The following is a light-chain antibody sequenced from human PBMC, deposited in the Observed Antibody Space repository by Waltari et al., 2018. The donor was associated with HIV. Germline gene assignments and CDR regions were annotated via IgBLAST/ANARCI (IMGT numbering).Light chain of an antibody. J-gene: IGLJ2*01. CDR2: KDD. CDR3: QSYDNENPVL. V-gene: IGLV6-57*01. CDR1: SGSIASNY. Sequence: NFMLTQPHSVSESPGKTVTISCTRSSGSIASNYVQRYQQRPGSSPTTVIYKDDQRPSGVPDRFSGSIDSSSNSASLTISGLGTEDEADYYCQSYDNENPVLFGGGTKLTVL.